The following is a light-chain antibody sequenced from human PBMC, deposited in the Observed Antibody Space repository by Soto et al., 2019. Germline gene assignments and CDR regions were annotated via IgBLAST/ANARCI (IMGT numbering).Light chain of an antibody. J-gene: IGKJ5*01. V-gene: IGKV1-12*01. CDR3: QQAYSFPIT. Sequence: DIQMTQAPSTLSASVGDRVTITCRASQGISRVLGWYQQKPGNAPKILIFAASSLQSGVPSRFSGSGSGTDFTLTISNLQPEDFATYYCQQAYSFPITFGQGTRLEIK. CDR1: QGISRV. CDR2: AAS.